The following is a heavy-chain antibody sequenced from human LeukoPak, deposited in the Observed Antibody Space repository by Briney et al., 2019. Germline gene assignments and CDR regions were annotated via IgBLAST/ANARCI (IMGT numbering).Heavy chain of an antibody. CDR2: ISDCHVT. D-gene: IGHD2-15*01. Sequence: GGSLRLSCAASGFIFNKYTMNWVRQAPGKGLEWLSYISDCHVTYYADSVKGRFTISRDNAKNSLSLQMNNLRAADTAVYFCATSALAVWGQGTVVTVSS. V-gene: IGHV3-48*01. CDR1: GFIFNKYT. J-gene: IGHJ4*02. CDR3: ATSALAV.